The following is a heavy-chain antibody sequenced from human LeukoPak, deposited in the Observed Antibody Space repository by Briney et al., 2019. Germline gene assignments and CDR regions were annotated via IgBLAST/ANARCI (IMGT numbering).Heavy chain of an antibody. J-gene: IGHJ5*02. Sequence: SETLSLTCTVSGGSISSSSYHWGWIRQPPGKGLEWIGSIYYSGSTYYNPSPKSPVTISVDTSKNQFSLKLNSVTAADTAVYYCAPLGWGSYGFNPGGREPLVTVSS. CDR3: APLGWGSYGFNP. V-gene: IGHV4-39*07. CDR2: IYYSGST. D-gene: IGHD3-16*01. CDR1: GGSISSSSYH.